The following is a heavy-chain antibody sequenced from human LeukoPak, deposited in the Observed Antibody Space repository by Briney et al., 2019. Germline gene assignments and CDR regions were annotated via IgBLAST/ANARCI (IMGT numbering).Heavy chain of an antibody. D-gene: IGHD3-22*01. J-gene: IGHJ4*02. Sequence: SVKVSCKASGGTFTNYAFTWVRQAPGQGLEWMGRIIPMFGITNYAQKFQGSVTITADKSSDTTYMELSSLRSEDAAMYYCATGGINHFDSSGYYNFWGQGTLVTLSS. CDR2: IIPMFGIT. CDR3: ATGGINHFDSSGYYNF. CDR1: GGTFTNYA. V-gene: IGHV1-69*04.